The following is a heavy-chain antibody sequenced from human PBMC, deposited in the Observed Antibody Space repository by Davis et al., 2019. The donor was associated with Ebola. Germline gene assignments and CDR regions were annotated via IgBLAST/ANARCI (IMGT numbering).Heavy chain of an antibody. CDR2: ISSSGSTI. CDR3: ARLVPDFWSGYSDY. J-gene: IGHJ4*02. CDR1: GFTFSSYE. D-gene: IGHD3-3*01. V-gene: IGHV3-48*03. Sequence: PGGSLRLSCAASGFTFSSYEMNWVRQAPGKGLEWVSYISSSGSTIYYADSVKGRFTISRDNAKNSLYLQMNSLRAEDTAVYYCARLVPDFWSGYSDYWGQGTLVTVSS.